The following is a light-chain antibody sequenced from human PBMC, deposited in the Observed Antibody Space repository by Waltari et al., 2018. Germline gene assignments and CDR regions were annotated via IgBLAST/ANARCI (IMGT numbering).Light chain of an antibody. Sequence: EIVLTQSPATLSLSPGERATLSCKASQGVSTSLTWYQQKPGQAPRLLIFDASNRATGIPARFSGSGSGTDSTLTINSLEPEDFAVYYCQQRSNWPPVTFGQGTRLEIK. CDR3: QQRSNWPPVT. CDR1: QGVSTS. J-gene: IGKJ5*01. V-gene: IGKV3-11*01. CDR2: DAS.